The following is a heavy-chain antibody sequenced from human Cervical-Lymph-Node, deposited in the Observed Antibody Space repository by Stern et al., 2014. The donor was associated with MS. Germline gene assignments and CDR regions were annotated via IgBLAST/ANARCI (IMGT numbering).Heavy chain of an antibody. D-gene: IGHD6-13*01. V-gene: IGHV5-51*03. CDR1: GYSFTSYY. CDR3: ARTRYSSSWYTFDP. Sequence: EVQLVQSGAEVKKPGESLKISCTGSGYSFTSYYILWVRHVPGKGLEWMGIIQPGDSETRYSPSFQGQVTISADTSITTAYLSWRSLKASDTAMYYCARTRYSSSWYTFDPWGQGTLVTV. J-gene: IGHJ5*02. CDR2: IQPGDSET.